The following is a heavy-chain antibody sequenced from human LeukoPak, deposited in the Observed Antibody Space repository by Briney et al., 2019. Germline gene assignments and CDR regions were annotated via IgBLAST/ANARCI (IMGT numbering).Heavy chain of an antibody. D-gene: IGHD6-6*01. V-gene: IGHV4-31*03. CDR2: IYYSGST. CDR3: ARGPMVGSSSLPDY. Sequence: SSETLSLTCTVSGGSISSGGYYWSWIRQHPGKGLEWIGYIYYSGSTYYNPSLKSRVTISVDTSKNQFSLKLSSVTAADTAVYYCARGPMVGSSSLPDYWGQGTLVTVSS. J-gene: IGHJ4*02. CDR1: GGSISSGGYY.